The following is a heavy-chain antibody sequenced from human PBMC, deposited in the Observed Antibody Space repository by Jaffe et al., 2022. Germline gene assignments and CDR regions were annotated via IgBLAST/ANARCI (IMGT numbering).Heavy chain of an antibody. V-gene: IGHV3-23*01. J-gene: IGHJ4*02. D-gene: IGHD4-17*01. Sequence: EVQLLESGGGLVQPGGSLRLSCAASGFTFSSYALTWIRQAPGKGLEWVSRISGSGGSTYYADSVKGRFTISRDNSKNTLYLQMNSLRAEDTAVYYCAKGVYGDYQYFDYWGQGTLVTVSS. CDR1: GFTFSSYA. CDR2: ISGSGGST. CDR3: AKGVYGDYQYFDY.